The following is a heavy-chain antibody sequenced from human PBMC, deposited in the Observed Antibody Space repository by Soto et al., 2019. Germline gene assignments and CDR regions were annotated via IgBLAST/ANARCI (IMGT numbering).Heavy chain of an antibody. Sequence: PGGSLRLSCAASGFSFSNFAMSLVRQAPGTGLEWVSSISGSGDKTYYLDSVKGRFTISRDNSKNTLYLHMNSLGAEDTAVYFCAKDYASTWYWYFDPWGQGTLVTVS. J-gene: IGHJ5*02. V-gene: IGHV3-23*01. CDR2: ISGSGDKT. CDR1: GFSFSNFA. CDR3: AKDYASTWYWYFDP. D-gene: IGHD6-13*01.